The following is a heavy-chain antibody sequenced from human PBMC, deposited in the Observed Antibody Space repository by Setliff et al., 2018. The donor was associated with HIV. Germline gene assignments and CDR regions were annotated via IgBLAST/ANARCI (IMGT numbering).Heavy chain of an antibody. J-gene: IGHJ4*01. CDR3: ARGALLAVFDFDH. CDR1: GYTFTTYS. Sequence: ASVKVSCKASGYTFTTYSIHWVRQAPGQSLEWMGWINVGKGDTKYSQELQGRIPITRDTSANTAYMELSSLRSDDTAVYFCARGALLAVFDFDHWGHGTLVTVSS. D-gene: IGHD3-10*01. V-gene: IGHV1-3*01. CDR2: INVGKGDT.